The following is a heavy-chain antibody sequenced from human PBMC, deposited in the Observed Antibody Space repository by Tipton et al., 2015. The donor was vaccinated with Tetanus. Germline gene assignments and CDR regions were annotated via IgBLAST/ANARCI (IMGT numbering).Heavy chain of an antibody. CDR2: IYYRGST. CDR3: ARGDGSTLHY. V-gene: IGHV4-59*01. J-gene: IGHJ4*02. CDR1: GGSFSSYY. Sequence: TLSLTCTVSGGSFSSYYWNWIRQPPGKGLEWIGYIYYRGSTNYYPSLKSRVTMSVDTSKNQFSLNLSSVTAADTAVYYCARGDGSTLHYWGQGTLVTVSS. D-gene: IGHD5-24*01.